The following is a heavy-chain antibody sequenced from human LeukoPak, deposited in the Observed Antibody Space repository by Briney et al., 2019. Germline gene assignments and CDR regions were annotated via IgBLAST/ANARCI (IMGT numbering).Heavy chain of an antibody. CDR1: GGSFSGYY. J-gene: IGHJ5*02. V-gene: IGHV4-34*01. Sequence: SETLSLTCAVYGGSFSGYYWSWIRQPPGKGLEWIGEINHSGSTNYNPSLKSRVTISVDTSKNQFSLKLSSVTAADTAVYYCARARMVTTIVVVIHNWFDPWGQGTLVTVSS. CDR3: ARARMVTTIVVVIHNWFDP. CDR2: INHSGST. D-gene: IGHD3-22*01.